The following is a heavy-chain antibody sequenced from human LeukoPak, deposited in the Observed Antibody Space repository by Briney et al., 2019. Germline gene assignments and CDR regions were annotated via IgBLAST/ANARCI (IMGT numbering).Heavy chain of an antibody. CDR2: IYYSGST. CDR1: GGSISSYY. CDR3: ARPYGGYPSAFDI. J-gene: IGHJ3*02. V-gene: IGHV4-59*01. Sequence: SETLSLTCTVSGGSISSYYWSWIRQPPGKGLEWIGYIYYSGSTNYNPSLKSRVTISVDTSKNQFSLKLSSVTAADTAVYYCARPYGGYPSAFDIWGQGTMVTVSS. D-gene: IGHD4-17*01.